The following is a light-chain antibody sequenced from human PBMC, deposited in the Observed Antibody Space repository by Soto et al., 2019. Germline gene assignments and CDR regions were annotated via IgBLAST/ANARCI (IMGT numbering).Light chain of an antibody. Sequence: QSVLTQPPSVSGAPGQRVTISCTGSSSNIGAGYDVHWYQQLPGTAPKLLIYGNSNRPSGVPDRFSGSKSGTSASLAITGLQAEDEADYYCLSYDSSLSEVVFGGGTKLTVL. CDR2: GNS. J-gene: IGLJ2*01. CDR3: LSYDSSLSEVV. V-gene: IGLV1-40*01. CDR1: SSNIGAGYD.